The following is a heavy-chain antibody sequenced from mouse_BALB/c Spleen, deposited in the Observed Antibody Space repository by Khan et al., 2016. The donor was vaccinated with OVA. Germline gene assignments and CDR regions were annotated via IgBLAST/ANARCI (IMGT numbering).Heavy chain of an antibody. CDR1: GFSLTGYG. CDR2: IWGDGST. V-gene: IGHV2-6-7*01. J-gene: IGHJ4*01. D-gene: IGHD2-10*01. Sequence: VELVESGPGLVAPSQSLSITCTVSGFSLTGYGVNWVRQPPGKGLEWLGMIWGDGSTDYNSALKSRLNLSKDNPKSQVFLKMNSLQTDDTARYYGARAYYGNYREAMDYWGHGTSVTVSS. CDR3: ARAYYGNYREAMDY.